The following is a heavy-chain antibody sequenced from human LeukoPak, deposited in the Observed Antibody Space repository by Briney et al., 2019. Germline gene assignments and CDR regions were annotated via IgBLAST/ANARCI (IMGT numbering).Heavy chain of an antibody. J-gene: IGHJ4*02. V-gene: IGHV3-11*01. CDR1: GFTFSDYY. D-gene: IGHD2-2*01. Sequence: GGSLRLSCAASGFTFSDYYMSWIRQAPGKGLEWVSYISSSGTTISYTDSVKGRFTISRDTSKVTLYLQMHSLRAEDTAVYYCVRAAPRDCSSTSCSLFDSWGQGTLVTVSS. CDR2: ISSSGTTI. CDR3: VRAAPRDCSSTSCSLFDS.